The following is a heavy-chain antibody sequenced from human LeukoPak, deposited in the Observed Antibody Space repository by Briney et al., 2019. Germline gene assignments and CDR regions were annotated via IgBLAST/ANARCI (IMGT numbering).Heavy chain of an antibody. D-gene: IGHD5-12*01. CDR2: ISSSSSTI. Sequence: PGGSLRLSCAASGFTFSSYGMTWVRQAPGKGLEWVSYISSSSSTIYYADSVKGRFTISRDNAKNSLYLQMNSLRAEDTAVYYCARGITSGPRRYDVRNFDYWGQGTPVTVSS. V-gene: IGHV3-48*04. CDR3: ARGITSGPRRYDVRNFDY. J-gene: IGHJ4*02. CDR1: GFTFSSYG.